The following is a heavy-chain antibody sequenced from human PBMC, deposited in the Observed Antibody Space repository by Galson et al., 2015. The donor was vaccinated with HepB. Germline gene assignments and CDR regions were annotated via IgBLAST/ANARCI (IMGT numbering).Heavy chain of an antibody. CDR2: ISWDGSNK. CDR1: GFTFSNYA. V-gene: IGHV3-30*04. J-gene: IGHJ4*02. D-gene: IGHD3-22*01. CDR3: ARGPMGIAVVIKYYFDY. Sequence: SLRLSCAASGFTFSNYAMHWVRQAPGKGLEWVAVISWDGSNKYYADSVKGRFTISRDNSKNTLYLQMNSLRAEDTAVYYCARGPMGIAVVIKYYFDYWGQGTLVTVSS.